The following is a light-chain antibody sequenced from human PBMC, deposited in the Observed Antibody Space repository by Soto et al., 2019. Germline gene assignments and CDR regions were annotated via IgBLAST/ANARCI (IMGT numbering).Light chain of an antibody. CDR2: GAS. Sequence: EVVMTQSPATLSVSPGERVTLSCRASQIVRSNLAWYQQKPGQPPRLLIYGASTRATGIPARFSGSGSGTEFTLTISSMQYEDFAVYYCQQYNNWPPITFGQGTRLENK. V-gene: IGKV3-15*01. CDR1: QIVRSN. CDR3: QQYNNWPPIT. J-gene: IGKJ5*01.